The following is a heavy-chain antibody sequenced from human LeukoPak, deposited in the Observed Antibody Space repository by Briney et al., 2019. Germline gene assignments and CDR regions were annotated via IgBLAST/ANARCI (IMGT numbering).Heavy chain of an antibody. J-gene: IGHJ4*02. CDR1: GYTLTELX. D-gene: IGHD2-15*01. CDR2: FDPEDGET. V-gene: IGHV1-24*01. CDR3: ATETCSGGSCYFDY. Sequence: ASVKVSCKVSGYTLTELXMHWVRQAPGKGLEWMGGFDPEDGETIYAQKFQGRVTMTEDTSTDTAYMELSSLRSEDTAVYYCATETCSGGSCYFDYWGQGTLVTVSS.